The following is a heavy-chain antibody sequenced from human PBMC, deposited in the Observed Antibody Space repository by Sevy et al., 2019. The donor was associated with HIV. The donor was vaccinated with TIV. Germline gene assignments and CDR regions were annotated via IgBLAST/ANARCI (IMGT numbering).Heavy chain of an antibody. CDR2: IKQDGSEK. Sequence: GGSLRLSCAASGFTFSSYWMSWVRQAPGKGREWVANIKQDGSEKYYVDSVKGRFTISRDNAKNSLYLQMNSLRAEDTAVYYCARGDYDFWSIGDAFDIWGQGTMVTVSS. J-gene: IGHJ3*02. V-gene: IGHV3-7*03. CDR1: GFTFSSYW. CDR3: ARGDYDFWSIGDAFDI. D-gene: IGHD3-3*01.